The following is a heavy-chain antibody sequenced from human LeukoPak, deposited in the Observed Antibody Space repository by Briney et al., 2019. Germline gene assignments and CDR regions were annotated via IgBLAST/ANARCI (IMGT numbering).Heavy chain of an antibody. V-gene: IGHV3-15*01. CDR1: GFTFSNAW. D-gene: IGHD3-10*01. CDR3: TTVLLWFGELDLADY. J-gene: IGHJ4*02. CDR2: IKSKTDGGTT. Sequence: PGGSLRLSCAASGFTFSNAWMYWVRQAPGKGLEWVGHIKSKTDGGTTDYAAPVKGRFAISRDDSQNTLYLQMNSLKTEDTAVYYCTTVLLWFGELDLADYWGQGTLVTVSS.